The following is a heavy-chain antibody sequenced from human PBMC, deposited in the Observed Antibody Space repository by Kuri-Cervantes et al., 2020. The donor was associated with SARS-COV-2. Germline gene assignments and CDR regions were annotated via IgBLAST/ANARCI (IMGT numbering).Heavy chain of an antibody. CDR2: MNPNSGNT. V-gene: IGHV1-8*01. CDR1: GYTFTSYD. D-gene: IGHD3-22*01. CDR3: ARVEEPRLFSYYYYGMDV. Sequence: ASVKVSCKASGYTFTSYDINWVRQATGQGLEWMGWMNPNSGNTGYAQKFQGRVTMTRNTSISTAYMELSSLRSDDTAVYYCARVEEPRLFSYYYYGMDVWGQGTTVTVSS. J-gene: IGHJ6*02.